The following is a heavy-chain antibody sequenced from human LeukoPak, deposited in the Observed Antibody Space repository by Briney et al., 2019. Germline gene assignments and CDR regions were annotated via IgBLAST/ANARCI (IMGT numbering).Heavy chain of an antibody. CDR1: GFTFNSYA. J-gene: IGHJ2*01. V-gene: IGHV3-23*01. CDR2: ISGSGSST. D-gene: IGHD4-17*01. Sequence: SGGSLRLSCAASGFTFNSYAMSWVRQAPGEGLEWVSAISGSGSSTYYADSVKGRFTISRDNSKNTLYLQMNSLRAEDTALYYCAKDATVSSYWYFDLWGRGTLVTVSS. CDR3: AKDATVSSYWYFDL.